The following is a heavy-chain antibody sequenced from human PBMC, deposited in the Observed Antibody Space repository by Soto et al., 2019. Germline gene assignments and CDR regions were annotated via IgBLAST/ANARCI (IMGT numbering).Heavy chain of an antibody. CDR2: IHYSGST. Sequence: PSETLSLTCTVSGDSISTFYWSWIRQPPGKGLEWIGYIHYSGSTNYNPSLKSQVIISVDTSKNQFSLKLSSVTAADTAVYFCARVRSNTFDYWGQGTLVTVSS. CDR1: GDSISTFY. V-gene: IGHV4-59*01. J-gene: IGHJ4*02. D-gene: IGHD3-3*01. CDR3: ARVRSNTFDY.